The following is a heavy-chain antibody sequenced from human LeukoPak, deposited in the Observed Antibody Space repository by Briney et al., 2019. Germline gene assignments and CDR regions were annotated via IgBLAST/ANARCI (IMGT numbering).Heavy chain of an antibody. J-gene: IGHJ4*02. Sequence: PSETLSLTCTVSGGSINRSYYYWGWIRQPPGKGLEWIGSIYYCGNTYYNPSLKSRVTISVDTSKNQFSLKLSSVTAADTAVYYCARLMTTVTSEYWGQGTLVTVSS. CDR2: IYYCGNT. CDR1: GGSINRSYYY. V-gene: IGHV4-39*01. D-gene: IGHD4-17*01. CDR3: ARLMTTVTSEY.